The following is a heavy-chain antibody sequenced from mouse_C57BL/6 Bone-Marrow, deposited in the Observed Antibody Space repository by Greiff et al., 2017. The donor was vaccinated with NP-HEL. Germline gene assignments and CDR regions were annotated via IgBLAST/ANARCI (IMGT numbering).Heavy chain of an antibody. V-gene: IGHV1-81*01. CDR2: IYPRSGNT. CDR3: AREGFLITTVVADY. J-gene: IGHJ2*01. Sequence: QVQLQQSGAELARPGASVKLSCKASGYTFTSYGISWVKQRTGQGLEWIGEIYPRSGNTYYNEKFKGKATLTADKSSSTAYMELRSLTSEYSAVYFCAREGFLITTVVADYWGQGTTLTVSS. D-gene: IGHD1-1*01. CDR1: GYTFTSYG.